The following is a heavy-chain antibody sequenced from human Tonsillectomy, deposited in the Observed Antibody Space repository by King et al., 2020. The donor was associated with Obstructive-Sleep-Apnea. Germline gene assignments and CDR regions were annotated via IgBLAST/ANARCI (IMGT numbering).Heavy chain of an antibody. Sequence: VQLVESGGGLVQPGGSLRLYCEGSGFTLSDYAINWVRKAPGRGLEGVSSISASGHATNYADSVKGRFSISRDNFEKTLHLQTNSLRAEDTAVYFCARVALGGYCASTSCRAYGMDVWGQGTTLTVSS. CDR3: ARVALGGYCASTSCRAYGMDV. D-gene: IGHD2-2*01. J-gene: IGHJ6*02. CDR1: GFTLSDYA. V-gene: IGHV3-23*04. CDR2: ISASGHAT.